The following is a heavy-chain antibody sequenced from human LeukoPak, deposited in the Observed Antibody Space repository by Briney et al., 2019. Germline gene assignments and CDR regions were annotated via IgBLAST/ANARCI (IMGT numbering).Heavy chain of an antibody. J-gene: IGHJ4*02. D-gene: IGHD1-26*01. CDR1: GFTFRNYG. CDR3: ASWGEGALDN. Sequence: GGSLRLSCTVSGFTFRNYGMNWVRQAPGKGLEWISYISTSTTTIYYANSVKGRFTISRDNAKKSLYLQMNSLRVEDTGVYYCASWGEGALDNWGQGTLVTVSS. CDR2: ISTSTTTI. V-gene: IGHV3-48*01.